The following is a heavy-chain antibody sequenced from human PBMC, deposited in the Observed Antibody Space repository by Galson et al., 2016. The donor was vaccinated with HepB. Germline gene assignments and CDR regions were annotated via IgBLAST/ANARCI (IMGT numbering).Heavy chain of an antibody. CDR2: ISWNSGSI. Sequence: SLRLSCAASGFKFDDFAMYWVRQAPGKGLEWVSGISWNSGSIGYAASVKGRFTISRDNAKNSLYLQMNSLRADDTALYYCAKNGRSDSTGYFDPYFDYWGRGTLVTV. CDR1: GFKFDDFA. D-gene: IGHD3-22*01. J-gene: IGHJ4*02. V-gene: IGHV3-9*01. CDR3: AKNGRSDSTGYFDPYFDY.